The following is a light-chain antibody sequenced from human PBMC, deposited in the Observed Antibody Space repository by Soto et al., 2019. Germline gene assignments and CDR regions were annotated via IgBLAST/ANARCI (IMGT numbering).Light chain of an antibody. V-gene: IGKV3-15*01. CDR3: QQYNNWPQT. CDR1: QSVSAN. CDR2: GAS. Sequence: EIVMTQSPATLSVSPGERASLSCRASQSVSANLAWYQQKPGQAPRLLIYGASTRATGIPARFSGSGSGTEFTLTISSLQSEDFAVYCCQQYNNWPQTFGQGTNVEIK. J-gene: IGKJ1*01.